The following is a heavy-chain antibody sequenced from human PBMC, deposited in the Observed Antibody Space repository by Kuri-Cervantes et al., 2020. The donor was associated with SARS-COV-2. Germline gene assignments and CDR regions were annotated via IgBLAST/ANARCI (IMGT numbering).Heavy chain of an antibody. CDR1: GYTLTELS. V-gene: IGHV1-24*01. CDR3: AREKWAAAAGIWYYYYMDV. J-gene: IGHJ6*03. CDR2: FNPEDGET. Sequence: ASVKVSCKVSGYTLTELSMHWVRQAPGKELEWMGGFNPEDGETIYAQKFQGRVTMTEDTSTDTAYMELSSLRSEDTAVYYCAREKWAAAAGIWYYYYMDVWGKGTTVTVSS. D-gene: IGHD6-13*01.